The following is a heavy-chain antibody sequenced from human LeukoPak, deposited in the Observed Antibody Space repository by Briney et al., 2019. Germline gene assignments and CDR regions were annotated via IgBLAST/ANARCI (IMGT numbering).Heavy chain of an antibody. CDR3: AKDLSHYYDILTGYFDY. D-gene: IGHD3-9*01. CDR1: GFTFDDYT. J-gene: IGHJ4*02. V-gene: IGHV3-23*01. CDR2: ISGSGGST. Sequence: QTGGSLRLSCAASGFTFDDYTMHWVRQAPGKGLEWVSAISGSGGSTYYADSVKGRFTTSRDNSKNTLYLQMNSLRAEDTAVYYCAKDLSHYYDILTGYFDYWGQGTLVTVSS.